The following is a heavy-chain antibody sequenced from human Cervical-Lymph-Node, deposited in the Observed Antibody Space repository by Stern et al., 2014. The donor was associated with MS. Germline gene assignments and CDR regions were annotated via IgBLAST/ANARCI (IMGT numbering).Heavy chain of an antibody. Sequence: QDQLVQSGAEVRKPGSSVKVSCKASGGTFSNYAISWVRQAPGQGLEWMGGIIPIFATANYAQKFQGRVTITADESTSTAYMELNSLRSEDTAVYYCARDSKIQGVIVPGLNWFDPWGQGTLVTVSS. CDR3: ARDSKIQGVIVPGLNWFDP. V-gene: IGHV1-69*12. J-gene: IGHJ5*02. D-gene: IGHD3-10*01. CDR2: IIPIFATA. CDR1: GGTFSNYA.